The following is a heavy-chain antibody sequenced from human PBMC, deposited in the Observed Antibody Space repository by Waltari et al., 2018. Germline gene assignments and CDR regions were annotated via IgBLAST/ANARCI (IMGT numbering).Heavy chain of an antibody. J-gene: IGHJ6*03. CDR3: ARWYYYGSGSLNPYMDV. V-gene: IGHV4-4*09. Sequence: QVQLQESGPGLVKPSETLSLTCPVSGGSISSYYWSWSRQPPGKGLEWIGYIYTSGSTNYNPSLKSRVTISVDTSKNQFSLKLSSVTAADTAVYYCARWYYYGSGSLNPYMDVWGKGTTVTVSS. D-gene: IGHD3-10*01. CDR1: GGSISSYY. CDR2: IYTSGST.